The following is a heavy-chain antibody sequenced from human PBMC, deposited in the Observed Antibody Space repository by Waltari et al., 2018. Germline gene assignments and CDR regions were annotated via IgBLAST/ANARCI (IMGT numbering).Heavy chain of an antibody. J-gene: IGHJ5*02. Sequence: QVQLQESGPGLVKPSETLSLTCTASGGSISSYSWSWIRQPPGKGLEWIGYIYYSGSTNYNPSLKSRVTISVDTSKNQFSLKLSSVTAADTAVYYCAGYYGWFDPWGQGTLVTVSS. CDR1: GGSISSYS. V-gene: IGHV4-59*08. CDR2: IYYSGST. CDR3: AGYYGWFDP. D-gene: IGHD3-10*01.